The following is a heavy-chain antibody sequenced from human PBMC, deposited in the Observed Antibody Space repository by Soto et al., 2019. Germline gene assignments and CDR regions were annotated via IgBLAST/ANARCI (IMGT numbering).Heavy chain of an antibody. CDR3: ARRDSGGFYRFFDS. CDR2: TGSGTGPG. V-gene: IGHV1-69*06. D-gene: IGHD6-19*01. Sequence: SVKVSCKASGGSLSTNPISWVRQAPGQGLEWMGGTGSGTGPGNHAQKFQGRLTVTADKSTSTVYMELTNLSSEDTAVYYCARRDSGGFYRFFDSWGQSTLVTVSS. J-gene: IGHJ4*02. CDR1: GGSLSTNP.